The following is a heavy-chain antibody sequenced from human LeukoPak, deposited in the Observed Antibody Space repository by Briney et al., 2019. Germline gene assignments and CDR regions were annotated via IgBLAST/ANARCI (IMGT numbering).Heavy chain of an antibody. V-gene: IGHV3-30*02. CDR2: IRYDGSNK. D-gene: IGHD3-10*01. CDR1: GFTFSSYG. CDR3: ARDRDYYGSGSPMDAFDI. Sequence: GGSLRLSCAASGFTFSSYGMHWVRQAPGKGLEWVAFIRYDGSNKYYADSVKGRFTISRDNSKNTLYLQMNSLRAEDTAVYYCARDRDYYGSGSPMDAFDIWGQGTMVTVSS. J-gene: IGHJ3*02.